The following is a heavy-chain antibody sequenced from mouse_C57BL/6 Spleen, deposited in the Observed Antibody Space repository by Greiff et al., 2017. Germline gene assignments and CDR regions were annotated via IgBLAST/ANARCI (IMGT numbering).Heavy chain of an antibody. CDR2: ISGGGGNT. J-gene: IGHJ4*01. D-gene: IGHD1-1*01. CDR3: ARQGYYGSYYYAMDY. V-gene: IGHV5-9*01. Sequence: EVKVEESGGGLVKPGGSLKLSCAASGFTFSSYTMSWVRQTPEKRLEWVATISGGGGNTYYPDSVKGRFTISRDNAKNTLYLQMSSLRSEDTALYYCARQGYYGSYYYAMDYWGQGTSVTVSS. CDR1: GFTFSSYT.